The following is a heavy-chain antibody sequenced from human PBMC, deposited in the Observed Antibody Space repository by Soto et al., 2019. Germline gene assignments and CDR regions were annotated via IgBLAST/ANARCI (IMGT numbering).Heavy chain of an antibody. V-gene: IGHV3-23*01. CDR3: AKARYCISTSCPNGMDV. J-gene: IGHJ6*02. CDR2: ISASGGST. D-gene: IGHD2-2*01. Sequence: PGGSLRLSCAASGFTFSSYAMTWVRQAPGKGLEWVSGISASGGSTYYADSVKGRFTVSRDNSKNTLYLQMNSLRAEDTAVYYCAKARYCISTSCPNGMDVWGQGTTVTVSS. CDR1: GFTFSSYA.